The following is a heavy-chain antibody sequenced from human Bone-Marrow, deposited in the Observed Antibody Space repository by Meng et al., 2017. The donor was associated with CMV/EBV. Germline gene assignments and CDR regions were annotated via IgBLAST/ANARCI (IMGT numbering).Heavy chain of an antibody. J-gene: IGHJ3*02. CDR3: TILQYPTAGAFDI. D-gene: IGHD4-11*01. CDR1: GFTFGDYA. Sequence: GGSLRLSCTASGFTFGDYAMSWVRQAPGKGLEWVGFIRSKAYGGTTEYAASVKGRFTISRDDSKSIAYLQMNSLKTEDTAVYYCTILQYPTAGAFDIWGEATMVTVS. CDR2: IRSKAYGGTT. V-gene: IGHV3-49*04.